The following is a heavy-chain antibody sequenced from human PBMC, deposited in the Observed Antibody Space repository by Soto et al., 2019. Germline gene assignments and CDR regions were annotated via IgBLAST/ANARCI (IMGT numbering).Heavy chain of an antibody. CDR2: IWYDGSNK. CDR1: GFTFSSYG. CDR3: ARDHITMIVEGVLPVDY. D-gene: IGHD3-22*01. Sequence: QVQLVESGGGVVQPGRSLRLSCAASGFTFSSYGMHWVRQAPGKGLEWVAVIWYDGSNKYYADSVKGRFTISRDNSKNTRYLQMNSLRAEDTAVYYCARDHITMIVEGVLPVDYWGQGTLVTVSS. V-gene: IGHV3-33*01. J-gene: IGHJ4*02.